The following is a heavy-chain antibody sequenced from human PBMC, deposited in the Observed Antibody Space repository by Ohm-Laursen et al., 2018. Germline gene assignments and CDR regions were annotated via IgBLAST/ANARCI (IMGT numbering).Heavy chain of an antibody. CDR3: ARQESSGWYPDY. V-gene: IGHV4-59*08. CDR1: GASIRSYC. J-gene: IGHJ4*02. D-gene: IGHD6-19*01. CDR2: MYNTGST. Sequence: GTLSLTCSVSGASIRSYCWSWIRQPPGKGLEWIGHMYNTGSTNYNPSLKSRVTISVDTSKNQFSLKLSSVTAADTAVYYCARQESSGWYPDYWGQGTLVTVSS.